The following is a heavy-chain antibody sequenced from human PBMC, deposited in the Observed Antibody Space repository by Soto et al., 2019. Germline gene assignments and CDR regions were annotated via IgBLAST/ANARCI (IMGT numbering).Heavy chain of an antibody. Sequence: QVQLVQSGAEVKKPGSSVKVSCKASGGTFSSYAISWVRQAPGQGLEWMGGIIPIFGTANYAQKFQGRVAITADESTRPAYVELSSLRSEETAVYYCARARIAAAGGWYFDLWGRGTLVTVAS. CDR1: GGTFSSYA. CDR2: IIPIFGTA. V-gene: IGHV1-69*12. J-gene: IGHJ2*01. CDR3: ARARIAAAGGWYFDL. D-gene: IGHD6-13*01.